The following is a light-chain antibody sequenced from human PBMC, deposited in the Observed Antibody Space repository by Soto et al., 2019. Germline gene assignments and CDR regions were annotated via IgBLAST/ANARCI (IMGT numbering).Light chain of an antibody. CDR3: SSYTSSPTKV. CDR1: KNDIGDYNY. V-gene: IGLV2-14*01. Sequence: QSLLSEASSVSGTPGQSITISCTGTKNDIGDYNYVSWYQQHPGKAPKLLIYEVANRPSGVSNRFSGSKSGNTASLTISGLQAEDEADYYCSSYTSSPTKVFGTGTKATVL. J-gene: IGLJ1*01. CDR2: EVA.